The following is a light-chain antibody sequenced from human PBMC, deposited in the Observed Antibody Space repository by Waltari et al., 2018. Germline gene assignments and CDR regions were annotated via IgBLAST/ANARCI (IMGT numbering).Light chain of an antibody. Sequence: NFMLTQPHSVSESPGKTVTISCTRSSGSIASNYVQWYQQRPGSSPTTVIYEDNQRPSGVPDLFSGTIDSPSNSASLTISGLKTEDEADYYCQSYDTSTRVFGGGTKVTVL. CDR3: QSYDTSTRV. CDR1: SGSIASNY. J-gene: IGLJ3*02. V-gene: IGLV6-57*01. CDR2: EDN.